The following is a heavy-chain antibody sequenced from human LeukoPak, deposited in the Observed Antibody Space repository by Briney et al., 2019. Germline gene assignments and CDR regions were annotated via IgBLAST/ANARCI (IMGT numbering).Heavy chain of an antibody. CDR1: GFTFSSYS. CDR3: ARELGDAFDI. Sequence: GGSLRLSRAASGFTFSSYSMNWVRQAPGKGLEWVSSISSSSSYIYYADSVKGRFTISRDNAKNSLYLQMNSLRAEDTAVYYCARELGDAFDIWGQGTMVTVSS. J-gene: IGHJ3*02. V-gene: IGHV3-21*01. CDR2: ISSSSSYI.